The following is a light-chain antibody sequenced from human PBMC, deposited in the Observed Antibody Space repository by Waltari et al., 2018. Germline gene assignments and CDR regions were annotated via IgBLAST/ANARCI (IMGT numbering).Light chain of an antibody. J-gene: IGKJ1*01. V-gene: IGKV3-20*01. Sequence: IVLTQSPGTLSLSLGERATLSCRASQSVSIYLAWYQQKPGQAPRLLIYHTSTRATGIPDRFSGSGSGTDFSLTISGLEPEDFAVYYCQHYKNLPVSFGQGTRVEIK. CDR1: QSVSIY. CDR3: QHYKNLPVS. CDR2: HTS.